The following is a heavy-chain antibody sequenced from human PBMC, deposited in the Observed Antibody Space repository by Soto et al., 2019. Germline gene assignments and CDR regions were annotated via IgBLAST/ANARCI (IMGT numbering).Heavy chain of an antibody. J-gene: IGHJ6*01. CDR1: VCASISCCHY. CDR2: IDHIGNT. Sequence: SETLSRTCSFSVCASISCCHYLRCIRQPPWNCLELMGYIDHIGNTHYNPSLKSRITISIDTSTNRFSLNLTSVTSADTAVYFCARLPRDV. CDR3: ARLPRDV. V-gene: IGHV4-30-4*01.